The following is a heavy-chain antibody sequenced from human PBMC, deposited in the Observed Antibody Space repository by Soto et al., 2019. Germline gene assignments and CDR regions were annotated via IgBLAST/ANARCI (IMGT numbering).Heavy chain of an antibody. CDR3: ARDYERYYYDSSGYYGYYYYGMGV. CDR2: ISYDGSNK. D-gene: IGHD3-22*01. J-gene: IGHJ6*02. Sequence: PGGSLRLSCAASGFTFSSYAMHWVRQAPGKGLEWVAVISYDGSNKYYADSVKGRFTISRDNSKNTLYLQMNSLRAEDTAVYYCARDYERYYYDSSGYYGYYYYGMGVWGQGTTVTVSS. CDR1: GFTFSSYA. V-gene: IGHV3-30-3*01.